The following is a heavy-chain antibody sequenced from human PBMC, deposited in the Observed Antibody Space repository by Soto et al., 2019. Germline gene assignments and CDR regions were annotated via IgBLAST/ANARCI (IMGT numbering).Heavy chain of an antibody. V-gene: IGHV4-34*01. Sequence: QVQLQQWGAGLLKPSETRSLTCDVYGGSFSSYYWNWIRQPPGKGLEWLGEINHSGSTNYNPSLESRVTISLDTFKTQFSLKLTSVTAADTAVYYCASGERRLVGTWFDPWGQGTLVTVSS. CDR1: GGSFSSYY. J-gene: IGHJ5*02. CDR3: ASGERRLVGTWFDP. D-gene: IGHD1-1*01. CDR2: INHSGST.